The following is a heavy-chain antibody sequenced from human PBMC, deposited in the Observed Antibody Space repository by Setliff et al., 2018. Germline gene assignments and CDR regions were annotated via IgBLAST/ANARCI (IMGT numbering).Heavy chain of an antibody. Sequence: SETLSLTCGVSGASITSGHYWGWIRQPPGKGLEWIATMSHRGRTYYNPSLESRVTMSRDTSKNQFSLRLTSAAAADTTVYYCASPRRDDLDSPFDAFDIWGQGTMVTVSS. CDR1: GASITSGHY. CDR3: ASPRRDDLDSPFDAFDI. V-gene: IGHV4-38-2*01. CDR2: MSHRGRT. D-gene: IGHD3-3*01. J-gene: IGHJ3*02.